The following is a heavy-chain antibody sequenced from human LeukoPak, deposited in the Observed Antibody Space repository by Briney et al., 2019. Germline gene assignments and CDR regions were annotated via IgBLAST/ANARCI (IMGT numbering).Heavy chain of an antibody. J-gene: IGHJ6*02. CDR2: IRSEADSYAR. D-gene: IGHD3-10*01. V-gene: IGHV3-73*01. CDR3: TRLRDYYGSGSYYYYYYGMDF. Sequence: GGSMRLSCAASGFIFSGSAMRWVRLASGEWLGWVGRIRSEADSYARAYAASVNGRFTIYRDDLKSTAYMQMNNLKTEDTAVYYCTRLRDYYGSGSYYYYYYGMDFWGQGTTVTVSS. CDR1: GFIFSGSA.